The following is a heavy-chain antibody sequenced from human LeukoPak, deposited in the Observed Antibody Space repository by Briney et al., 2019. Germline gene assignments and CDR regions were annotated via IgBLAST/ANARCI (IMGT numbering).Heavy chain of an antibody. CDR2: IIPILGIA. Sequence: SVKVSCKASGGTFSSYAISWVRQAPGQGLEWMGRIIPILGIANYAQKFQGRVTITADKSTSTAYMELSSLRSEDTAVYYCARGTGLELRNPYYYYYMDVWGKGTTVTVSS. J-gene: IGHJ6*03. CDR3: ARGTGLELRNPYYYYYMDV. CDR1: GGTFSSYA. V-gene: IGHV1-69*04. D-gene: IGHD1-7*01.